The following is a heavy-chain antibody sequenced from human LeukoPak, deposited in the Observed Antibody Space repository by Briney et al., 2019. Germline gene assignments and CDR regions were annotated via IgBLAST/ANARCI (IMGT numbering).Heavy chain of an antibody. CDR3: AKDKNGYPDY. Sequence: GGSLRLSCAASGFTFDDYAMHWVRQAPGKGLEWVSLISGDGGSTYYADSVKGRFTISRDNSKNSLYLQMNSLRTEDTAVYYCAKDKNGYPDYWGQGTLVTVPS. J-gene: IGHJ4*02. D-gene: IGHD5-24*01. CDR1: GFTFDDYA. V-gene: IGHV3-43*02. CDR2: ISGDGGST.